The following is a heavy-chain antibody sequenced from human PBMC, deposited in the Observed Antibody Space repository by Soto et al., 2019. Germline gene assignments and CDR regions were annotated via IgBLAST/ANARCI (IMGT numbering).Heavy chain of an antibody. CDR1: GGALSSHA. D-gene: IGHD1-26*01. CDR2: IIPVLHTA. CDR3: AREGYSGSYFDH. Sequence: QVQLVQSGAEVKKPGSSVKVSCKASGGALSSHALSWVRQAPGQGLEWMGSIIPVLHTANYAQKCQGRVTITADKSTTTAYMELISLRSEDTAFYYCAREGYSGSYFDHWGQGALVTVSS. J-gene: IGHJ4*02. V-gene: IGHV1-69*06.